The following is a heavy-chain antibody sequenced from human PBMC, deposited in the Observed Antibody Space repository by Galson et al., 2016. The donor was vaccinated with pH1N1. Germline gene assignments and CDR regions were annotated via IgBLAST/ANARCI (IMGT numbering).Heavy chain of an antibody. V-gene: IGHV1-69*06. Sequence: SVKVSCTASGGIFASYSISWVRQAPGQGLQWVGGINFVFGTASYAQTLKGRVTITGDKSTTTAYMELSSLRSEDTAVYYCARDRGVYYYVGMDVSGQRNPVTLSS. CDR1: GGIFASYS. J-gene: IGHJ6*02. CDR2: INFVFGTA. CDR3: ARDRGVYYYVGMDV. D-gene: IGHD5/OR15-5a*01.